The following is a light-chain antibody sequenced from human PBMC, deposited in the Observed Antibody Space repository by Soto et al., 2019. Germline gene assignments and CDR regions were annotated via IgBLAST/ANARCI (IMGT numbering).Light chain of an antibody. CDR3: QQSYSTPPIT. CDR2: AAS. V-gene: IGKV1-39*01. J-gene: IGKJ5*01. Sequence: IQMTQSPSSLSASVGDRVTITCRASQGIRNDLDWFQQKPGKAPKLLIYAASNLQSGVPARFSGSGSGTDFTLTISSLQPEDFATYYCQQSYSTPPITFGQGTRLEIK. CDR1: QGIRND.